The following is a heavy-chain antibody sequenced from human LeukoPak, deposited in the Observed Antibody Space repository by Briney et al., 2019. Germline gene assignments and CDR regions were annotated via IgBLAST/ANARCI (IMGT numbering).Heavy chain of an antibody. J-gene: IGHJ4*02. V-gene: IGHV1-69*05. Sequence: SVKVSCKASGGTFSSYAISWVRQAPGQGLEWMGGIIPIFGTANYAQRFQGRVTITTDESTSTAYMELSSLRSEDTAVYYCARVPIEMATTYYFDYWGQETLVTVSS. D-gene: IGHD5-24*01. CDR1: GGTFSSYA. CDR2: IIPIFGTA. CDR3: ARVPIEMATTYYFDY.